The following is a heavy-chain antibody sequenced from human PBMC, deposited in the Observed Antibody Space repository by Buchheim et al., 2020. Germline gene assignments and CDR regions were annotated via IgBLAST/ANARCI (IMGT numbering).Heavy chain of an antibody. D-gene: IGHD6-6*01. CDR1: GFTVSSNY. CDR2: IYSGGST. V-gene: IGHV3-66*02. J-gene: IGHJ6*02. CDR3: ARVSIGMPSYYYYYGMDV. Sequence: EVQLVESGGGLVQPGGSLRLSCAASGFTVSSNYMSWVRQAPGKGLEWVSVIYSGGSTYYADSVKGRFTISRDNSKNTLYLQMNSLRAEDTAVYYCARVSIGMPSYYYYYGMDVWGQGTT.